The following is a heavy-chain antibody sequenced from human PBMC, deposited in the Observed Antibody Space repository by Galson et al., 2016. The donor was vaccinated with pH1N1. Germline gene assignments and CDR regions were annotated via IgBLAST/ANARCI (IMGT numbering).Heavy chain of an antibody. D-gene: IGHD6-13*01. CDR3: ARGVAAAGSYYFDY. CDR2: IFYSEST. Sequence: TLSLTCAVSGGSISSGDYYWSWIRQPPGKGLEWIGYIFYSESTYYNPSLKSRVTISVDTSKNQFSLKLTSVTAADTAVYYCARGVAAAGSYYFDYWSQGTLVTVSS. V-gene: IGHV4-30-4*08. CDR1: GGSISSGDYY. J-gene: IGHJ4*02.